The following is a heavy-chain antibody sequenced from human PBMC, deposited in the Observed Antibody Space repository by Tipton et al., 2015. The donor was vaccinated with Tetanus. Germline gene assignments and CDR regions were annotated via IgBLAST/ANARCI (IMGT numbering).Heavy chain of an antibody. CDR3: ARRLIQNWFDP. V-gene: IGHV4-30-2*01. J-gene: IGHJ5*02. CDR2: IYQTDST. Sequence: TLSLTCTVSGGLITTGGYSWGWIRQLPGQGLEWLGYIYQTDSTYYNPSVTSRLTLSLQRSKNQVSLKLTSVTAADTAVYYCARRLIQNWFDPWGQGTLVTVSS. CDR1: GGLITTGGYS. D-gene: IGHD2-8*01.